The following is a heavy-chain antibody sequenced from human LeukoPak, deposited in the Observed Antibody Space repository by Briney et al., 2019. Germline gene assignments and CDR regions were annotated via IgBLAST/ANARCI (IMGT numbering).Heavy chain of an antibody. V-gene: IGHV3-74*01. Sequence: GGSLRLSCAASGFTFSSYWMHWVRQAPGKGLVWVSRINSDGSSTSYADSVKGRFTISRENSKNTLYLQMSSLRPEDTAVYYCVNTHSSGSYDYWGQGTLVTVSS. CDR2: INSDGSST. CDR1: GFTFSSYW. J-gene: IGHJ4*02. CDR3: VNTHSSGSYDY. D-gene: IGHD3-10*01.